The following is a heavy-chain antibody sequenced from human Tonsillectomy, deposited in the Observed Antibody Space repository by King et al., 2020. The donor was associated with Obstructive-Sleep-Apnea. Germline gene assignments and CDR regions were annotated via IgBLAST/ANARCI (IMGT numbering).Heavy chain of an antibody. D-gene: IGHD4-23*01. Sequence: VQLVESGGGLVQPGGSLRLSCADSGFTFSSYAMHWVRQAPGKGLEYVSGISSNGGSTSYGNSVKGRFTISRDNSKNTLYLQMGSLRAEDMAVYYCARAGTVVTPPDYWGQGTLVTVSS. CDR3: ARAGTVVTPPDY. J-gene: IGHJ4*02. V-gene: IGHV3-64*01. CDR1: GFTFSSYA. CDR2: ISSNGGST.